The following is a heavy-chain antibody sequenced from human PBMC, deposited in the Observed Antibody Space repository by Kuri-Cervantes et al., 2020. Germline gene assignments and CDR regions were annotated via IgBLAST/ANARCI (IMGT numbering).Heavy chain of an antibody. V-gene: IGHV3-11*04. CDR2: ISSIETTI. CDR1: GFTFSDYY. J-gene: IGHJ4*02. Sequence: GESLKISCAASGFTFSDYYMTWIRQAPGKGLEWVAYISSIETTIYYADSVKGRFTISRDNAKNSLYLQLSSLRAEDTALYYCARGVVHFDYWGQGTLVTVSS. D-gene: IGHD3-10*01. CDR3: ARGVVHFDY.